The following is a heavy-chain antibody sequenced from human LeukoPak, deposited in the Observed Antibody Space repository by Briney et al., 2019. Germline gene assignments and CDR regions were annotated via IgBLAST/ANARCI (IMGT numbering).Heavy chain of an antibody. V-gene: IGHV4-39*01. D-gene: IGHD2-21*02. CDR2: IYYSGNT. CDR3: ARRYCGGDCTFDWFDP. CDR1: GGSISSSSYY. J-gene: IGHJ5*02. Sequence: SETLSLTCTVSGGSISSSSYYWGWIRQPPGKGLEWIGSIYYSGNTYYNPSLKSRVTISVDASKNQFSLKLSSVTAADTAVYYCARRYCGGDCTFDWFDPWGQGTLVTVSS.